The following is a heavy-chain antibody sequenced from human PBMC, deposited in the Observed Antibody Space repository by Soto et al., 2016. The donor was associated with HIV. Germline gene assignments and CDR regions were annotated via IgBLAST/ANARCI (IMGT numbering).Heavy chain of an antibody. Sequence: QVQLVQSGAQVKKPGASVKVSCKTSGYTFTSYDINWVRQAPGQGLEWMGWMNPNSGNTGYAQNFQGRVTITMNTSISTAYMELRSLRSGDAAVYYCARGRSVRYLVDYWGQGTLVTVSS. CDR2: MNPNSGNT. V-gene: IGHV1-8*03. J-gene: IGHJ4*02. CDR3: ARGRSVRYLVDY. D-gene: IGHD4-17*01. CDR1: GYTFTSYD.